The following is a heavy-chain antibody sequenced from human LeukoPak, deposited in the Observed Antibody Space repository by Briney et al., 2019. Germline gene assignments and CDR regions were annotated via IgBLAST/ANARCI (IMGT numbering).Heavy chain of an antibody. Sequence: SGPALVKPTRTLTLTCTFSGFSLSTSGMCVSWIRQPPGKALEWLARIDWDDDKYYSTSLKTRLTISKDTSKNQVVLTMTNMDPVDTATYYCARMTTVTMTTDYWGQGTLVTVSS. D-gene: IGHD4-17*01. J-gene: IGHJ4*02. CDR3: ARMTTVTMTTDY. CDR2: IDWDDDK. CDR1: GFSLSTSGMC. V-gene: IGHV2-70*11.